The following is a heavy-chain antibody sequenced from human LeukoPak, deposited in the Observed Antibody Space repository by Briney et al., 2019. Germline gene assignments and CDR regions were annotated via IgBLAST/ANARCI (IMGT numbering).Heavy chain of an antibody. Sequence: GGSLRLSCVVSGFTLSSRWMMWVRQAPGKGLEWMTNINRDGSEKNYVDSVKGRFTISRDNAKNSLYLQMNSLRAEDTALYYCASGRSYDSSGLDYWGQGTLVTVSS. D-gene: IGHD3-22*01. CDR1: GFTLSSRW. J-gene: IGHJ4*02. CDR2: INRDGSEK. CDR3: ASGRSYDSSGLDY. V-gene: IGHV3-7*03.